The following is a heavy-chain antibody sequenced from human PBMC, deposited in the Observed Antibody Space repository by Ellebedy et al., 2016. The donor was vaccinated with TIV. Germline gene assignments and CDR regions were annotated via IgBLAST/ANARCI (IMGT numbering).Heavy chain of an antibody. D-gene: IGHD3-22*01. Sequence: GGSLRLSCAASGFTFRNFAMTWVRQAPGKGLEWVSSISSSGVSSDYADSVRGRVTIPRDNSKRTRYLQMDSLSADEQAEYYCAKLDSSGYYYGRLDYWGQGQLVAVSS. CDR3: AKLDSSGYYYGRLDY. J-gene: IGHJ4*02. CDR1: GFTFRNFA. V-gene: IGHV3-23*01. CDR2: ISSSGVSS.